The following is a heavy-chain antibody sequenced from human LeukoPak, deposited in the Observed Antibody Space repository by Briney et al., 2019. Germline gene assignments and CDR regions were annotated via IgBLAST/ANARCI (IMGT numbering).Heavy chain of an antibody. CDR1: GFTFSSYW. V-gene: IGHV3-48*04. D-gene: IGHD6-6*01. J-gene: IGHJ4*02. Sequence: GGSLRLSCAASGFTFSSYWMSWVRQAPGKGLEWVSYISSSGSTIYYADSVKGRFTISRDNAKNSLCLQMNSLRAEDTAVYYCARSSRLTFDYWGQGTLVTVSS. CDR3: ARSSRLTFDY. CDR2: ISSSGSTI.